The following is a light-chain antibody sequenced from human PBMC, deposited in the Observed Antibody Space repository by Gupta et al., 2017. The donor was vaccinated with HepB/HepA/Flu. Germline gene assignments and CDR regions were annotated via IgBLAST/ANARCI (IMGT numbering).Light chain of an antibody. CDR1: QGISSY. CDR2: AAS. CDR3: QQLNSDPLT. J-gene: IGKJ4*01. V-gene: IGKV1-9*01. Sequence: DIQLTQSPSFLSASVGDRVTITCRATQGISSYLVWYQQKPGKAPKLLIYAASTLQSGVPSRFSGGGSGTEFTLTISSLQPEDFATYYCQQLNSDPLTFGGGTKVEIK.